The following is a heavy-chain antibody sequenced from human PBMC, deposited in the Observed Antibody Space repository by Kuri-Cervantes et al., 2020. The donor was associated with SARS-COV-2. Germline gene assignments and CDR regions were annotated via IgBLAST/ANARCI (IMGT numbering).Heavy chain of an antibody. Sequence: SVTVSCQASGGNFSNYAITWVRQAPGLGLEWVGGISPIFGKAKYAQKFQGRVTISADESTRTVYMELTSLRFEDTATYYCARVDIGFDSGKYYNFVGWFDPWGQGTLVTVSS. V-gene: IGHV1-69*13. J-gene: IGHJ5*02. D-gene: IGHD3-10*01. CDR2: ISPIFGKA. CDR1: GGNFSNYA. CDR3: ARVDIGFDSGKYYNFVGWFDP.